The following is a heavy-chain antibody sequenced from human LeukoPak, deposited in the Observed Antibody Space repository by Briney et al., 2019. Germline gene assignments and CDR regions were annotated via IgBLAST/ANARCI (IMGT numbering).Heavy chain of an antibody. CDR3: ARGPSGYHNT. CDR2: IRYDGSNK. Sequence: GGSLRLSCAASGFTFSSYGMHWVRQAPGKGLERVAFIRYDGSNKYYADSVKGRFTISRDNSKNTLYLQMNSLRAEDTAVYYCARGPSGYHNTGGQGTLVTVSS. V-gene: IGHV3-30*02. J-gene: IGHJ4*02. CDR1: GFTFSSYG. D-gene: IGHD5-12*01.